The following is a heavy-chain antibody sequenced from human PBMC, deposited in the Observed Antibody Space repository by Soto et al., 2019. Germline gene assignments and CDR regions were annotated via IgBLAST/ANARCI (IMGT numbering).Heavy chain of an antibody. D-gene: IGHD5-18*01. V-gene: IGHV4-34*01. CDR1: GGSFSGYY. CDR3: ARNRRIQLWLSWFDP. CDR2: INHSGST. Sequence: KPSETLSLTCAVYGGSFSGYYWSWIRQPPGKGLEWIGEINHSGSTNYNPSLKSRVTISVDTSKNQFSPKLSSVTAADTAVYYCARNRRIQLWLSWFDPWGQGTRVTVSS. J-gene: IGHJ5*02.